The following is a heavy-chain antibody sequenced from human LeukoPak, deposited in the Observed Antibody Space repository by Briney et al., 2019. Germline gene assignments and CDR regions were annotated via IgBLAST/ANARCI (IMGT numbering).Heavy chain of an antibody. CDR2: ISGDGFST. Sequence: PGGSLRLSCAASGFTFDDYAIRWVRQAPGKGLEWVSFISGDGFSTNYTDSVKGRFIISRDNRKNSLYLQMNSLRIEDTALYYCAKEGGYHFDYWGQGTLVTVSS. V-gene: IGHV3-43*02. J-gene: IGHJ4*02. CDR3: AKEGGYHFDY. D-gene: IGHD3-22*01. CDR1: GFTFDDYA.